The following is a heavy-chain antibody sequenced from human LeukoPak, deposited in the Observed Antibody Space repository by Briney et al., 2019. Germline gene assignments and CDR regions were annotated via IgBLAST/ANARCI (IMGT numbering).Heavy chain of an antibody. V-gene: IGHV1-18*01. CDR1: GYTFTSHG. CDR3: ARVVVYDSSGYYSSDAFDI. CDR2: ISAYDGNT. Sequence: ASVKVSCKASGYTFTSHGIRWVRQAPGQGLEWMGWISAYDGNTNYAPKLQGRVTMTTDTSTSTAYMELRSLRSNDTAVYYCARVVVYDSSGYYSSDAFDIWGQGTMVPVSS. D-gene: IGHD3-22*01. J-gene: IGHJ3*02.